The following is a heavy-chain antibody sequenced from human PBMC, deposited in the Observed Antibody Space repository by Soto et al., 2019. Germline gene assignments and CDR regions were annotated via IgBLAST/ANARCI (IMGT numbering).Heavy chain of an antibody. CDR1: GFIFSSSA. CDR2: ISGSGGSI. V-gene: IGHV3-23*01. CDR3: AKGGGDSLRYGMDV. J-gene: IGHJ6*02. D-gene: IGHD2-21*02. Sequence: EVQLLDSGGGLVQPGGALRLSCSASGFIFSSSAMHWVGQAPGKRLEWVSAISGSGGSIYYADSVKGRFTISRDNSKTTLYLQMDSLRADDTAAYYCAKGGGDSLRYGMDVWGQGTTVTVSS.